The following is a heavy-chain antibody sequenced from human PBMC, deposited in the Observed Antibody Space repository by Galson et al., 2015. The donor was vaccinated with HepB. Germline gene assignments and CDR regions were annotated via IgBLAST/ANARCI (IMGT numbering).Heavy chain of an antibody. V-gene: IGHV1-24*01. CDR1: GYTLTELS. CDR2: FDPEDGET. D-gene: IGHD3-3*01. Sequence: SVKVSCKVSGYTLTELSMHWVRQAPGKGLEWMGGFDPEDGETIYAQKFQGRVTMTEDTSTDTAYMELSSLRSEDTAVYYCATSWESGYSRYYMDVWGKGTTVTVSS. CDR3: ATSWESGYSRYYMDV. J-gene: IGHJ6*03.